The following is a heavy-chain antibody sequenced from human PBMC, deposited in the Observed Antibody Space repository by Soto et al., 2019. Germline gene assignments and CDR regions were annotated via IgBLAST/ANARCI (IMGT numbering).Heavy chain of an antibody. Sequence: QVQLQESGPGLVKPSQTLSLTCTVSGGSISSGGYYWSWIRQHPGKGLEWIGYIYYSGSTYYNPSLKSRVTISVDTSKNQFSLKLSSVTAADTAVYYCARNYYDSSGYYKRDYYFDYWGQGTLVTVSS. J-gene: IGHJ4*02. CDR2: IYYSGST. D-gene: IGHD3-22*01. V-gene: IGHV4-31*03. CDR1: GGSISSGGYY. CDR3: ARNYYDSSGYYKRDYYFDY.